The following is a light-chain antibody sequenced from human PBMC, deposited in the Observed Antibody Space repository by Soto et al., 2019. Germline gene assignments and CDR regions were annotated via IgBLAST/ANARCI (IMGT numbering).Light chain of an antibody. CDR2: LGS. V-gene: IGKV2-28*01. J-gene: IGKJ1*01. Sequence: DIVLTQSPLSLPVTPGEPASISCRSSQSLLQSNGNHYLDWYLQKPGQSPQVLIYLGSNWASGVPDRFSGSGSGTDFTLKISRVEAEDVGVYYCMQALQTPWTFGQGTKVEIK. CDR1: QSLLQSNGNHY. CDR3: MQALQTPWT.